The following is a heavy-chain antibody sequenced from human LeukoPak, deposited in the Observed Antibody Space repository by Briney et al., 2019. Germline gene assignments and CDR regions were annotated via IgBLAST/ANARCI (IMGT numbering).Heavy chain of an antibody. Sequence: PSQTLSLTCAVSGGSISSGGYSWSWIRQPPGKGLEWLGYIYHSGSTYYNPSHKSRVTISVDRSKNQFSLKLSSVTAADTAVYYCARGKAGWYYYYGMDVWGQGTTVTVSS. D-gene: IGHD6-13*01. CDR3: ARGKAGWYYYYGMDV. CDR1: GGSISSGGYS. J-gene: IGHJ6*02. V-gene: IGHV4-30-2*01. CDR2: IYHSGST.